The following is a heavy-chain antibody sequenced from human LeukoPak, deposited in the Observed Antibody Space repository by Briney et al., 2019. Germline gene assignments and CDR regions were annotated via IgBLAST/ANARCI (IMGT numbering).Heavy chain of an antibody. J-gene: IGHJ4*02. Sequence: ASVKVPCKVSGYTLTELSMHWVRQAPGKGLEWMGGFDPEDGETIYAQKFQGRVTMTEDTSTDTAYMELSSLRSEDTAVYYCATDLDSSIYMSGFDYWGQGTLVTVSS. CDR3: ATDLDSSIYMSGFDY. CDR2: FDPEDGET. V-gene: IGHV1-24*01. D-gene: IGHD1-1*01. CDR1: GYTLTELS.